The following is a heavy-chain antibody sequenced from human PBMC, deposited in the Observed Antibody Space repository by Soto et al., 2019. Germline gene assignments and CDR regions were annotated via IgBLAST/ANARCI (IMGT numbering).Heavy chain of an antibody. J-gene: IGHJ4*02. CDR2: IHNSGTT. CDR3: ARQKQWLSPFDD. V-gene: IGHV4-31*03. D-gene: IGHD6-19*01. CDR1: GGSITNDDYY. Sequence: QVQLQESGPGLVKPSQTLSLTCTVSGGSITNDDYYWNWIRQLPGKGLEWIGYIHNSGTTDYNPSLKSRVTISVDTSKSQFSRKLSSVTAADTAVYFCARQKQWLSPFDDWGQGTLVTVSS.